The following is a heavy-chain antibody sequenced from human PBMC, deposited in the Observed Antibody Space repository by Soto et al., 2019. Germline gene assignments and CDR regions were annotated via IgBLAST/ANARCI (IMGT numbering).Heavy chain of an antibody. CDR3: VRGDGDRYDGNGYLGRH. J-gene: IGHJ4*02. CDR2: MNMDGSRT. CDR1: GFTFSIYW. D-gene: IGHD2-21*01. V-gene: IGHV3-74*01. Sequence: EVQLVESGGGLVQPGGSLRLSCAASGFTFSIYWMHWVRQAPGKGLVWVSRMNMDGSRTSYADFAKGRFTISRDDAKSTVYLQMSNLRAEDTAVYYCVRGDGDRYDGNGYLGRHWGQGPLVTVSS.